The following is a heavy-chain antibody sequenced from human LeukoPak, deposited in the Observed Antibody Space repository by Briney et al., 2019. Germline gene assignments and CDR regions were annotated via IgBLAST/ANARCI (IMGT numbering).Heavy chain of an antibody. CDR1: GYSFTSYW. D-gene: IGHD6-19*01. CDR2: IYPGDSDT. J-gene: IGHJ4*02. CDR3: ARTGYPSASYVGSFYY. Sequence: GESLKISCKGSGYSFTSYWIGWVRQMPGKGLEWMGIIYPGDSDTKYSPSFQGQVTISADKSISTAYLQWSSLKASDTAMYYSARTGYPSASYVGSFYYWGQGTLVTVSS. V-gene: IGHV5-51*01.